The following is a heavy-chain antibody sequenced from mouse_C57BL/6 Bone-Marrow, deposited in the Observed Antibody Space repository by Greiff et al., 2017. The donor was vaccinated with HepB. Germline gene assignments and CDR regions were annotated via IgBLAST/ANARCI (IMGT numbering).Heavy chain of an antibody. CDR1: GFTFSDYG. J-gene: IGHJ4*01. CDR3: AREVYYGSSYDAMDY. D-gene: IGHD1-1*01. CDR2: ISSGSSTI. V-gene: IGHV5-17*01. Sequence: EVKLMESGGGLVKPGGSLKLSCAASGFTFSDYGMHWVRQAPEKGLEWVAYISSGSSTIYYADTVKGRFTISRDNAKNTLFLQMTSLRSEDTAMYYCAREVYYGSSYDAMDYWGQGTSVTVSS.